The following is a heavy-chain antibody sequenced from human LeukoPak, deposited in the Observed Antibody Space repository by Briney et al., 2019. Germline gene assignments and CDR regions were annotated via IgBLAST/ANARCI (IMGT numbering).Heavy chain of an antibody. CDR3: ARGLGSSSSSDAFDI. D-gene: IGHD6-6*01. CDR2: ISSSSSYI. J-gene: IGHJ3*02. Sequence: GGSLRLSCAASGFTFSSYSMNWVRQAPGKGLEGVSSISSSSSYIYYADSVKGRFTISRDNAKNSLYLQMNSLRAEDTAVYYCARGLGSSSSSDAFDIWGQGTMVTVSS. V-gene: IGHV3-21*01. CDR1: GFTFSSYS.